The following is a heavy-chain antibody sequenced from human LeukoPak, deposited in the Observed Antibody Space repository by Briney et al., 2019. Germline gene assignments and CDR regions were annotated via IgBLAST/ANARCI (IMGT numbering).Heavy chain of an antibody. Sequence: SGGSLRLSCVASGFSVSSIYMSWVRRAPGKGLEWVSLLYTDGSTYYANSVEGRFTIPRDDSKNTIYLHMNGLRAEDTAIYYCARGGAHYWNPRYWGQGTLVTVSS. J-gene: IGHJ4*02. CDR3: ARGGAHYWNPRY. CDR2: LYTDGST. V-gene: IGHV3-53*01. CDR1: GFSVSSIY. D-gene: IGHD1-1*01.